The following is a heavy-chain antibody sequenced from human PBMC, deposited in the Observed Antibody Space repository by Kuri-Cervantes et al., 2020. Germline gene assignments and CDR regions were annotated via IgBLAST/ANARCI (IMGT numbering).Heavy chain of an antibody. CDR1: GYTFTSYY. CDR3: ARTRAVALFIPDY. V-gene: IGHV1-2*04. CDR2: INPNSGGT. J-gene: IGHJ4*02. Sequence: ASVKVSCKASGYTFTSYYMHWVRQVPGQGLEWMGWINPNSGGTNYAQKFQGWVTMTRDTSISTAYMELSRLRSDDTAVYYCARTRAVALFIPDYWGQGTLVTVSS. D-gene: IGHD6-19*01.